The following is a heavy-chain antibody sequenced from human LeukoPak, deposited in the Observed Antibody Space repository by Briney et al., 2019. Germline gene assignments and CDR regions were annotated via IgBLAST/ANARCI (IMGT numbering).Heavy chain of an antibody. CDR2: TKSNADGGTI. Sequence: KPGGSLRLSCAASGFTFSDHYMDWVRQAPGKGLEWVGRTKSNADGGTIDYAAPVKGRFTISRDDSKNTLYLQMNSLKTEDTAVYYCTTDLGITARPLFDFWGQGTLVTVSS. V-gene: IGHV3-15*01. CDR3: TTDLGITARPLFDF. CDR1: GFTFSDHY. J-gene: IGHJ4*02. D-gene: IGHD6-6*01.